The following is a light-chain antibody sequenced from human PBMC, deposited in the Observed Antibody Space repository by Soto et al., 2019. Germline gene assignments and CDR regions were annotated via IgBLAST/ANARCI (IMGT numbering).Light chain of an antibody. CDR1: QSISSN. V-gene: IGKV3-15*01. Sequence: EIVMTQSPATLSVSPGERATLSCRASQSISSNLAWYQHRPGQAPRLLTYGASTRATGIPARFSGGGSGTVFTRTISSLQSEDFPVYHCQQYNNWPRTFGQGTKVEIK. J-gene: IGKJ1*01. CDR3: QQYNNWPRT. CDR2: GAS.